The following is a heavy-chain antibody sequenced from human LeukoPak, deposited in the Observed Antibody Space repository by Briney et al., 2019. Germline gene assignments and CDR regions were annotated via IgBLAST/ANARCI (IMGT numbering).Heavy chain of an antibody. J-gene: IGHJ6*04. CDR1: EFTFSSYG. Sequence: GGSLRLSCAASEFTFSSYGMHWVRQAPGKGLEWLAFIRYDGTTKYYTNSVKGRFTISRDNAKNSLYLQMNSLRAEDTAVYYCAELGITMIGGVWGKGTTVTISS. V-gene: IGHV3-30*02. CDR2: IRYDGTTK. D-gene: IGHD3-10*02. CDR3: AELGITMIGGV.